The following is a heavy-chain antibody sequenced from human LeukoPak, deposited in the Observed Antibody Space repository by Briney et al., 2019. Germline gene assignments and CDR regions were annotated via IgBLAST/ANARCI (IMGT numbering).Heavy chain of an antibody. CDR3: ARILTTGTTISY. V-gene: IGHV3-23*01. CDR2: ISGGGEST. Sequence: GGSLRLSCVASEFTFSSHAMNWVRQAPGKGLEWVSSISGGGESTYYADSVKGRFTVSRDNSKNTLYLQMNSLRAEDTAVYYCARILTTGTTISYWGQGTLVTVSS. J-gene: IGHJ4*02. CDR1: EFTFSSHA. D-gene: IGHD1-1*01.